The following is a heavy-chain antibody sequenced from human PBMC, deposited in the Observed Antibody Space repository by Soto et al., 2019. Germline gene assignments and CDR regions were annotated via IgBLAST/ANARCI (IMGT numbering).Heavy chain of an antibody. CDR2: INHSGST. CDR1: GGSFSGYY. V-gene: IGHV4-34*01. CDR3: ERHGHWALFGD. D-gene: IGHD3-16*01. Sequence: PSETLSLTCAVYGGSFSGYYWSWIRQPPGKGLEWIGEINHSGSTNYNPSLKSRVTISVDTSKNQFSLRLSSVTAADTAVYYCERHGHWALFGDWGQGSVVTV. J-gene: IGHJ4*02.